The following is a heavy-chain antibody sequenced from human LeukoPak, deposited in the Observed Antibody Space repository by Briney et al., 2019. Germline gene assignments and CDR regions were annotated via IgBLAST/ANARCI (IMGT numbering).Heavy chain of an antibody. D-gene: IGHD1-26*01. CDR1: GFLYSTLG. J-gene: IGHJ4*02. CDR3: ARDLSFGSLDF. V-gene: IGHV3-33*08. Sequence: GLSLRLLCGASGFLYSTLGMLGVRQARGKGLEGVADMWYDGSREDYADSVKGRFTISRDMSKNTLNLQMNSLRVEDTAMFYCARDLSFGSLDFRGQGTLVTVSS. CDR2: MWYDGSRE.